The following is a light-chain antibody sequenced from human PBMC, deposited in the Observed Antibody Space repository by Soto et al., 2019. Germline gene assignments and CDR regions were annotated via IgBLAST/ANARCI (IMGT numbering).Light chain of an antibody. Sequence: EIVLTQSPGTLSLSPGERATLSCRASQSVSNYLAWYQQKPGQAPRLLIYGASRRATVIPDRFSGSGCGTDFTLTISRLEPEDFAVYYCQQYGGSPQTFGQGTNVEIK. J-gene: IGKJ1*01. CDR2: GAS. CDR3: QQYGGSPQT. CDR1: QSVSNY. V-gene: IGKV3-20*01.